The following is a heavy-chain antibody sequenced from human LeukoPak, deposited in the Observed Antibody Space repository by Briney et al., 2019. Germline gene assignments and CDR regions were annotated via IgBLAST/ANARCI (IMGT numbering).Heavy chain of an antibody. Sequence: PSEALSLTRTDPGGSISNYHWTWIRQPLGKRLGWIGYVFHSGSATYSPSLKRRVTTSVDTSKNQFSLKLSSVTAADTAVYYCARSTVTLVGYDYGSDIWGQGTTVTVSS. CDR1: GGSISNYH. V-gene: IGHV4-59*08. CDR3: ARSTVTLVGYDYGSDI. J-gene: IGHJ6*02. CDR2: VFHSGSA. D-gene: IGHD4-17*01.